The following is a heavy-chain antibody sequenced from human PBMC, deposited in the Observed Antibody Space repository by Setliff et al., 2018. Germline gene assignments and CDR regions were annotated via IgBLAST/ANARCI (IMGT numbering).Heavy chain of an antibody. D-gene: IGHD3-9*01. CDR1: GYTFTGYY. CDR2: INPSSGGT. Sequence: ASVKVSCKASGYTFTGYYMHWVRQAPGQGLEWMGWINPSSGGTNYAQKFQGWVTMTRDTSISTAYMELSRLRSDDTAVYYCATESLLRYFDLVGNPYAFDIWGQGTMVTVSS. CDR3: ATESLLRYFDLVGNPYAFDI. J-gene: IGHJ3*02. V-gene: IGHV1-2*04.